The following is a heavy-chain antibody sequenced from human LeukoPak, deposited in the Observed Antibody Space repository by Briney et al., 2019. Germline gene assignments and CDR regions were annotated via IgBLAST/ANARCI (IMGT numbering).Heavy chain of an antibody. CDR3: ATGRELFQKAFDY. Sequence: GASVKVSCKVSGYTLTELSMHWVRQAPGKGLEWMGGFDPEDGETIYAQKFEGRVTMSEDTSTDTAYMELSRLRSEDTGVYYCATGRELFQKAFDYWGQGTLVTVSS. D-gene: IGHD3-10*01. CDR2: FDPEDGET. CDR1: GYTLTELS. V-gene: IGHV1-24*01. J-gene: IGHJ4*02.